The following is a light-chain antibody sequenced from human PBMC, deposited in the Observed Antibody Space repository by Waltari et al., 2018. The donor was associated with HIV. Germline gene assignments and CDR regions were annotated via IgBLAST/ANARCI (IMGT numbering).Light chain of an antibody. V-gene: IGKV3-11*01. CDR2: DAS. J-gene: IGKJ4*01. Sequence: EIVLTQSPDTLSLSPGERATLSCRASQSVSTYLAWYQHKPGLAPRLLIYDASNRATGIPARFSGSGSGTDFTLTISSLEPEDFALYYCQQRSNWPPSLTFGGGTKVEIK. CDR3: QQRSNWPPSLT. CDR1: QSVSTY.